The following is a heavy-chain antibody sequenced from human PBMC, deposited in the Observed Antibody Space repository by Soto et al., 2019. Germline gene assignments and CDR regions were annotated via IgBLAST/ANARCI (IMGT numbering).Heavy chain of an antibody. V-gene: IGHV1-18*04. CDR1: GYTFTSYG. Sequence: QVQLVQSGAEVKKPGASVKVSCKASGYTFTSYGISWVRQAPGQGLEWMGWISAYNGNTNYAQKLQGRVTKTTDTSTSTAYMEVRSLRSDDTAVYYCARDRRNGLTYYYDSSGYPRYAFDIWGQGTMVTVSS. J-gene: IGHJ3*02. CDR2: ISAYNGNT. D-gene: IGHD3-22*01. CDR3: ARDRRNGLTYYYDSSGYPRYAFDI.